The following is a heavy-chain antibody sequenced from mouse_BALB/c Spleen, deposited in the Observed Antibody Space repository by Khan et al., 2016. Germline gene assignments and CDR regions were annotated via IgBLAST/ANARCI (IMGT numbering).Heavy chain of an antibody. J-gene: IGHJ3*01. V-gene: IGHV3-2*02. CDR1: GYSITSDYA. CDR3: TRSGALYCNFPY. CDR2: ISYSGST. D-gene: IGHD2-1*01. Sequence: VQLQESGPGLVKPSQSLSLTCTVTGYSITSDYAWNWIRQFQGNKLEWMGHISYSGSTSYNPSLKSRISITRDTSKNQFFLQLNSVTAEDTATYYCTRSGALYCNFPYWGQGTLVTVSA.